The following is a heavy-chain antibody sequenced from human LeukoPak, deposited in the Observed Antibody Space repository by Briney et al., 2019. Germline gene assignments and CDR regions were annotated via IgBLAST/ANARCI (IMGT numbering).Heavy chain of an antibody. Sequence: ASVKVSCKASGYTFTGYYMHWVRQAPGQGLEWMGWINPNSGGTNYAQKFQGRVTMIRDTSISTAYMELSRLRSDDTAVYYCARNNPSYSNSSPVRPRRGPVDYWGQGTLVTVSS. J-gene: IGHJ4*02. D-gene: IGHD6-6*01. CDR1: GYTFTGYY. CDR3: ARNNPSYSNSSPVRPRRGPVDY. CDR2: INPNSGGT. V-gene: IGHV1-2*02.